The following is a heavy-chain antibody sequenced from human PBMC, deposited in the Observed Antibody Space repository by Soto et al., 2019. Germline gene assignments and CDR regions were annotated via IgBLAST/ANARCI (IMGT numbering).Heavy chain of an antibody. D-gene: IGHD3-10*01. CDR3: ARATDYYGSGSYYAGYYYHYMDV. V-gene: IGHV1-18*01. Sequence: EASVKVSCKTSGYTFTSYGISWVRQAPGQGLEWMGWISAYNGNTNYAQKLQGRVTMTTDTSTSTAYMELRSLRSDDTAVYYCARATDYYGSGSYYAGYYYHYMDVSGKGTTVTVSS. J-gene: IGHJ6*03. CDR1: GYTFTSYG. CDR2: ISAYNGNT.